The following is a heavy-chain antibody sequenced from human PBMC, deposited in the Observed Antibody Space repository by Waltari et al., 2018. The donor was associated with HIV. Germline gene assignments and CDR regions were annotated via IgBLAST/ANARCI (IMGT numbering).Heavy chain of an antibody. CDR1: GFSFSLYA. CDR2: ISGRGDNR. Sequence: EVQLLESGGGLVQPGGSLRLSCRASGFSFSLYAMNWGRQAPGKGLEWVSGISGRGDNRYYADSVKGRFTISRDNSKNKVFLQMKSLRPEDTAFYYCTKDPVTAVGNINWFDPWGQGTLVTVSS. D-gene: IGHD6-13*01. J-gene: IGHJ5*02. CDR3: TKDPVTAVGNINWFDP. V-gene: IGHV3-23*01.